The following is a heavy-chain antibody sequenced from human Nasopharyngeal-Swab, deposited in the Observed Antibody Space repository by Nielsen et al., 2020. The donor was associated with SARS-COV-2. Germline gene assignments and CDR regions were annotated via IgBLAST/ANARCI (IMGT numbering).Heavy chain of an antibody. CDR1: GYNFATYW. V-gene: IGHV5-51*01. CDR3: ARLPMRAASGRGAFDI. J-gene: IGHJ3*02. Sequence: GESLKISCKASGYNFATYWIGWVRQMPGEGLRWMGLIYPGDSDTRYSPSLQGQVTISADRSITTAYLQWSSLKASDTAMYYCARLPMRAASGRGAFDIWDQGTMVTVSS. CDR2: IYPGDSDT. D-gene: IGHD6-13*01.